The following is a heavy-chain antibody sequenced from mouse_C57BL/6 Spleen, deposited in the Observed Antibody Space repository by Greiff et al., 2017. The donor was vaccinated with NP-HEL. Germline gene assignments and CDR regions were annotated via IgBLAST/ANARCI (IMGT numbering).Heavy chain of an antibody. D-gene: IGHD1-1*01. J-gene: IGHJ4*01. CDR1: GFSLTSYG. CDR2: IWSGGST. Sequence: VKLVESGPGLVQPSQSLSITCTASGFSLTSYGVHWVRQSPGKGLEWLGVIWSGGSTDYNAAFISRLSISKDNSKSQVFFKMNSLQADDTAIYYCARYYGSSYYAMDYWGQGTSVTVSS. V-gene: IGHV2-2*01. CDR3: ARYYGSSYYAMDY.